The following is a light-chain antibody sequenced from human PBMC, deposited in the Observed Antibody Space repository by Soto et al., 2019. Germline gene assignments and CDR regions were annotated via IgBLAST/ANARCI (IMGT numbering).Light chain of an antibody. CDR2: NAS. Sequence: EIVMTQSPAILSLSPGETATLSCRASQSVTTKLAWYQQRPGQTPRLLIYNASTRATAVPARFSGGGSVTEFSPTISSLQSDDFGVYYCHQYNTWPPRFTFGPGTKVDIK. V-gene: IGKV3-15*01. CDR3: HQYNTWPPRFT. J-gene: IGKJ3*01. CDR1: QSVTTK.